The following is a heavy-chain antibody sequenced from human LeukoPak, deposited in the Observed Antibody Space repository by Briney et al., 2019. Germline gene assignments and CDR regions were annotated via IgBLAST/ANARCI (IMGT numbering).Heavy chain of an antibody. CDR2: IRYDGSNK. CDR3: ARVEQQWLVHFDY. CDR1: GFTFSSYG. D-gene: IGHD6-19*01. Sequence: GGSLRLSCAASGFTFSSYGMHWVRQAPGKGLEWVAFIRYDGSNKYYADSVKGRFTISRDNSKNTLYLQMNSLRAEDTAVYYCARVEQQWLVHFDYWGQGTLVTVSS. J-gene: IGHJ4*02. V-gene: IGHV3-30*02.